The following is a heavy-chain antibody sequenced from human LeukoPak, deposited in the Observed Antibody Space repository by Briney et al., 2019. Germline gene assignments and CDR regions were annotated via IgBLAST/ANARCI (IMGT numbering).Heavy chain of an antibody. D-gene: IGHD3-22*01. Sequence: PSETLSLTCTVSGYSISSGYYWGWIRQPPGKGLEWIGSIYHSGSTYYNPSLKSRVTISVDTSKNQFSLKLSSVTAADTAVYYCARVAYDSSGPVLNYGMDVWGQGTTVTVSS. CDR2: IYHSGST. CDR3: ARVAYDSSGPVLNYGMDV. CDR1: GYSISSGYY. J-gene: IGHJ6*02. V-gene: IGHV4-38-2*02.